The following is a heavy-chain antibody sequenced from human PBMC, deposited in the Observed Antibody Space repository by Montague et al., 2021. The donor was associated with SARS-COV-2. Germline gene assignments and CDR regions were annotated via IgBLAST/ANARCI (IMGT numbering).Heavy chain of an antibody. V-gene: IGHV4-59*07. D-gene: IGHD3-3*01. CDR1: GGSISSYY. CDR2: IYYSGST. J-gene: IGHJ6*02. CDR3: ARAGRVRFLEYGMDV. Sequence: SDTLSLIHTVSGGSISSYYWSWIRQPPGKGLEWIGYIYYSGSTNYNPSLKSRVTISVDTSKKQFSLKLSPVTAADTAVYYCARAGRVRFLEYGMDVWGQGTTVTVSS.